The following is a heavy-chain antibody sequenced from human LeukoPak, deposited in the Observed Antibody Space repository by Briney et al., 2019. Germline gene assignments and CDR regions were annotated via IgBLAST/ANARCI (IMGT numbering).Heavy chain of an antibody. CDR3: AKDLLSMIVVVITSFDY. V-gene: IGHV3-23*01. Sequence: GGSLRLSCAASGFTFSSYAMSWVRQAPGEGLEWVSAISGSGGSTYYADSVKGRFTISRDNSKNTLYLQMNSLRAEDTAVYYCAKDLLSMIVVVITSFDYWGQGTLVTVSS. CDR1: GFTFSSYA. CDR2: ISGSGGST. J-gene: IGHJ4*02. D-gene: IGHD3-22*01.